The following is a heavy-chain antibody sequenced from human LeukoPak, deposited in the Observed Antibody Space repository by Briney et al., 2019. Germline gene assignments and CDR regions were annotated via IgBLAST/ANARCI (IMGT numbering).Heavy chain of an antibody. V-gene: IGHV1-2*02. D-gene: IGHD5-18*01. CDR3: ARARGSKYGSLGD. Sequence: GASVKVSCKTSGYTFIAYYMHWVRQAPGQGLEWMGWINPNSGGTNYAQKFQGRVTMTRDTSISTAFMELSSLRAEDTAVYYCARARGSKYGSLGDWGQGTLVTVSS. CDR2: INPNSGGT. CDR1: GYTFIAYY. J-gene: IGHJ4*02.